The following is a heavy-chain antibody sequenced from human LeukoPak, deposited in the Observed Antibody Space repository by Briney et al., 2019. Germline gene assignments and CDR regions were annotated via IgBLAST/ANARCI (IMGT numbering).Heavy chain of an antibody. Sequence: GGSLRLSCAASGFTFRSCEMNWVRQAPGKGLEWVSYISSSGRTTYYADSVKGRFTISRDNAKNSLLLQMNSLRAEDTAVYYCARDSPGPSVEMATKPLDYWGQGTLVTVSS. V-gene: IGHV3-48*03. CDR3: ARDSPGPSVEMATKPLDY. J-gene: IGHJ4*02. D-gene: IGHD5-24*01. CDR1: GFTFRSCE. CDR2: ISSSGRTT.